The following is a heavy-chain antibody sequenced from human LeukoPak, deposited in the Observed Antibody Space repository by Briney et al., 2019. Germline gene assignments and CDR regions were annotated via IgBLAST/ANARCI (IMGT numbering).Heavy chain of an antibody. CDR2: MSFDGSHT. CDR1: GFTFSSYG. CDR3: AKERVDWRYFDY. Sequence: GGSLRLSCAASGFTFSSYGIHWVRQAPGMGLEWVAVMSFDGSHTYYADSVKGRFTISRDNSKNTLYLQMNSLRAEDTAVYYCAKERVDWRYFDYWGQGTLVTVSS. J-gene: IGHJ4*02. D-gene: IGHD3-9*01. V-gene: IGHV3-30*18.